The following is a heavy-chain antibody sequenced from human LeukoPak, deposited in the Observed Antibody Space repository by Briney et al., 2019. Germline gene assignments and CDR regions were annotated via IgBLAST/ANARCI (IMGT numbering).Heavy chain of an antibody. CDR3: ARVESGSCSSTRCRSIDY. V-gene: IGHV3-74*01. CDR1: GFTFSNYW. J-gene: IGHJ4*02. Sequence: PWGSLRLSCAASGFTFSNYWMHWVRQTPGKGLVWVSRINTDGSTTHYADSVKGRFTISRDNAKNTLYVQMNSLRVEDTAVYYCARVESGSCSSTRCRSIDYWGQGTLVTVSS. D-gene: IGHD2-2*01. CDR2: INTDGSTT.